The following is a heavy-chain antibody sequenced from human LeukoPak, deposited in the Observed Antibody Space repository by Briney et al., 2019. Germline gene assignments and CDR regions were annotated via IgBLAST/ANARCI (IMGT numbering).Heavy chain of an antibody. CDR1: GGTFSNYA. CDR3: ARDFRAAMVSDWFDP. V-gene: IGHV1-69*13. CDR2: IIPLFGSA. D-gene: IGHD5-18*01. Sequence: SVKVSCKASGGTFSNYAISWVRQAPGQGLEWMGGIIPLFGSADYAQKFQGRVTFTADESTSTAYMELSRLRSDDTAVYYCARDFRAAMVSDWFDPWGQGTLVTVSS. J-gene: IGHJ5*02.